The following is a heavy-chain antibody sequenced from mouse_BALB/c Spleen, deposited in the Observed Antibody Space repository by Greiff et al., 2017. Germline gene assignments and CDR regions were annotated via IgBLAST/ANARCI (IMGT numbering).Heavy chain of an antibody. CDR3: ARGEFTTATGY. V-gene: IGHV1-66*01. D-gene: IGHD1-2*01. CDR2: IFPGSGNT. J-gene: IGHJ2*01. Sequence: VQLQQSGPELVKPGASVKISCKASGYSFTSYYIHWVKQRPGQGLEWIGWIFPGSGNTKYNEKFKGKATLTADTSSSTAYMQLSSLTSEDSAVYFCARGEFTTATGYWGQGTTLTVSS. CDR1: GYSFTSYY.